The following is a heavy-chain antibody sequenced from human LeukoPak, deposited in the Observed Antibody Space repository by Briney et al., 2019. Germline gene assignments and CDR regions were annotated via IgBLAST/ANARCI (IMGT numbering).Heavy chain of an antibody. CDR2: INHSGST. J-gene: IGHJ5*02. CDR3: ARAPQRSYQHNWFDP. CDR1: GGSFSGYY. V-gene: IGHV4-34*01. D-gene: IGHD2-21*01. Sequence: SETLSLTCAVYGGSFSGYYWSWIRQPPGKGLEWIGEINHSGSTNYNPSLKSRVTITVDTSKNQFSLKLSSVTAADTAVYYCARAPQRSYQHNWFDPWGQGTLVTVSS.